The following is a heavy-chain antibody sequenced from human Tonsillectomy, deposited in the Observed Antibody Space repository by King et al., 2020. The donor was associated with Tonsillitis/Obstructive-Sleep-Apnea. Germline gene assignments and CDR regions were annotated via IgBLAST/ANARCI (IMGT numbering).Heavy chain of an antibody. V-gene: IGHV1-2*04. CDR1: GYTFTGYF. J-gene: IGHJ4*02. CDR3: AGGPAERYFDS. D-gene: IGHD1-1*01. CDR2: INPNTGGT. Sequence: VQLVESGAAVKEPGASVKVSCETSGYTFTGYFMHWVRQAPGQGLEWMGWINPNTGGTKYGQKFQGWVTMTRDTSINTAYMEVSRLSSDDTAVYYCAGGPAERYFDSWGQGTLVTVSS.